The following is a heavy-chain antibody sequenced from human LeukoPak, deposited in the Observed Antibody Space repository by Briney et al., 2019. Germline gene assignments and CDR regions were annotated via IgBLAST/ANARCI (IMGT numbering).Heavy chain of an antibody. V-gene: IGHV1-46*01. J-gene: IGHJ4*02. CDR3: ARLRATSWPTYFDY. CDR1: GYTFTSYY. D-gene: IGHD2-2*01. Sequence: GASVKVSCKASGYTFTSYYMHWVRQAPGQGLEWMGIINPSGGSTSYAQKFQGRVTMTRDISTITAYMDLSRLTSDDTAVYYCARLRATSWPTYFDYWGQGTLVTVSS. CDR2: INPSGGST.